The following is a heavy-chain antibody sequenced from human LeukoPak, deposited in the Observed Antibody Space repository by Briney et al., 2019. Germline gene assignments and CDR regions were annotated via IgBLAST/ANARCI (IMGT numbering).Heavy chain of an antibody. J-gene: IGHJ4*02. CDR2: INPSGGST. CDR1: GYTFTSYY. V-gene: IGHV1-46*01. D-gene: IGHD3-22*01. Sequence: ASVKVSCKASGYTFTSYYMHWVRQAPGQGLEWMGIINPSGGSTSYAQKFQGRLTMTRDLSSRTVYMELNSLTSEDTAVYYCARGRTTQSYASSGFYPRDYWGQGTVVTVSS. CDR3: ARGRTTQSYASSGFYPRDY.